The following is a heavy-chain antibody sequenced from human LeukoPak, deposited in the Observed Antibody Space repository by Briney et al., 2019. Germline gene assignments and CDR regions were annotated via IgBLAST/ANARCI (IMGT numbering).Heavy chain of an antibody. Sequence: PSETLSLTCTVSGGSISSSSYYWGWIRQPPGKGLEWIGTIYYSGSTYYNPSLKSRVTISVDASKNQFSLKLNSVTAADTAVYYCARRYYYDSSGYYYHFDFWGQGTLVTVSS. CDR2: IYYSGST. D-gene: IGHD3-22*01. V-gene: IGHV4-39*01. CDR3: ARRYYYDSSGYYYHFDF. CDR1: GGSISSSSYY. J-gene: IGHJ4*02.